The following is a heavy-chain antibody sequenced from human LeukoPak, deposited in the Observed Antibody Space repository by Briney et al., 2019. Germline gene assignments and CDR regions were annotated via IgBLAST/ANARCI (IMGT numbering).Heavy chain of an antibody. Sequence: SGGSLRLSRAASGFTFSNYAMSWVRQAPGKGLEWVSIIYSDGATYYADSVKGRFTISRDNSKNTLYLQMSSLRAEDTAVYYCARVLGGAWYYFDSWGQGTQVTVSS. J-gene: IGHJ4*02. D-gene: IGHD1-26*01. CDR2: IYSDGAT. CDR3: ARVLGGAWYYFDS. V-gene: IGHV3-53*01. CDR1: GFTFSNYA.